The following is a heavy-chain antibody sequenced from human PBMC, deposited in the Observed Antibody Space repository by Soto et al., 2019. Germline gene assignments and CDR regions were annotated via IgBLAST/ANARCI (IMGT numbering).Heavy chain of an antibody. J-gene: IGHJ5*02. CDR3: ARARPPMVGGPRKVTNWFDP. D-gene: IGHD3-10*01. V-gene: IGHV3-30-3*01. CDR2: ISYDGSNK. CDR1: GFTFSSYA. Sequence: HPGETLTLTCAASGFTFSSYAMHWVRQPPGKGLEWVAVISYDGSNKYYADSVKGRFTISRDNSKNTLYLQMNSLRAEDTAVYYCARARPPMVGGPRKVTNWFDPWGQGTLVTVS.